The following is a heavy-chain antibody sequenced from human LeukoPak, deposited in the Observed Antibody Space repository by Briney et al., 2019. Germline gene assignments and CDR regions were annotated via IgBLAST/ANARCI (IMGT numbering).Heavy chain of an antibody. Sequence: GESLQISCQGSGYSFTGYWIGWVRQMPGKGLEWMGIIYPGDSDTRISPSFQGQVTISVDKSISTAYLQWSSLKASDTAMFYCARQGTYGSGSPYFDYWGQGTLVTVSS. V-gene: IGHV5-51*01. CDR2: IYPGDSDT. D-gene: IGHD3-10*01. CDR1: GYSFTGYW. J-gene: IGHJ4*02. CDR3: ARQGTYGSGSPYFDY.